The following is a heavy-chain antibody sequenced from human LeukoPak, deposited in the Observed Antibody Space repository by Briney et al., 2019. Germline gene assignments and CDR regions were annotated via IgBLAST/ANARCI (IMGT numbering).Heavy chain of an antibody. CDR3: SKDLTSDFGGDFDP. J-gene: IGHJ5*02. CDR1: GFTFSSYA. CDR2: ISYDGSNK. V-gene: IGHV3-30-3*01. D-gene: IGHD3-10*01. Sequence: PGGSLRLSCAASGFTFSSYAMHWVRQAPGKGLEWVAVISYDGSNKYYADSVKGRFTISRDNSKSTLYLQMNSLRAEDTAVYYCSKDLTSDFGGDFDPWGQGTLVTVSS.